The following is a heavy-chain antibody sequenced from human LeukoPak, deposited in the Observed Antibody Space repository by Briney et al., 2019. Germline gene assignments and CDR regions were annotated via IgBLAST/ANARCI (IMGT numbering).Heavy chain of an antibody. V-gene: IGHV1-46*01. CDR3: ARLIYSGSSRSFDY. J-gene: IGHJ4*02. CDR1: GYTFTSYF. CDR2: INPRGGTT. Sequence: ASVKVSCKASGYTFTSYFMYWVRQAPGQGLEWMGLINPRGGTTRYAQKFQGRVTMTRDTSISTAYMELRSLRSDDTAVYYCARLIYSGSSRSFDYWGQGTLVTVSS. D-gene: IGHD1-26*01.